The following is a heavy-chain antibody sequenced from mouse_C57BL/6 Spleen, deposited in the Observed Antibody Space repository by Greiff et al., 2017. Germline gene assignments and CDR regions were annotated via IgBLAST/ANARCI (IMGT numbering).Heavy chain of an antibody. Sequence: QVQLQQPGAELVKPGASVKLSCKASGYTFTSYWMHWVKQRPGRGLAWIGRIDPNRGGTKYNEKFKSKATLTVDKPSSTAYMQLSSLTSEVSAGYYCARSHYFDYWGQGTTLTVSS. CDR2: IDPNRGGT. J-gene: IGHJ2*01. V-gene: IGHV1-72*01. CDR3: ARSHYFDY. CDR1: GYTFTSYW.